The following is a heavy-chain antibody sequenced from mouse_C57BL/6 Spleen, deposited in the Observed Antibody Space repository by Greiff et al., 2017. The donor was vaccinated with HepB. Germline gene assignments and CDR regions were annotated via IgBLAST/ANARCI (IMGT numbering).Heavy chain of an antibody. CDR2: INPNNGGT. V-gene: IGHV1-18*01. CDR3: ARSLFYYYGSSYWYFDV. D-gene: IGHD1-1*01. Sequence: VQLQQSGPELVKPGASVKIPCKASGYTFTDYNMDWVKQSHGKSLEWIGDINPNNGGTIYNQKFKGKATLTVDKSSSTAYMELRSLTSEDTAVYYCARSLFYYYGSSYWYFDVWGTGTTVTVSS. J-gene: IGHJ1*03. CDR1: GYTFTDYN.